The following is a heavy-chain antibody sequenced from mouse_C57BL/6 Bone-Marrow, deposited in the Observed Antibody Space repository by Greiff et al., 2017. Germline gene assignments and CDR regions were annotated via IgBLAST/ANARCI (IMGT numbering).Heavy chain of an antibody. CDR2: IDPSDSYT. CDR3: ARSCDGYSSWFAY. J-gene: IGHJ3*01. D-gene: IGHD2-3*01. V-gene: IGHV1-59*01. Sequence: VQLQQPGAELVRPGTSVKLSCKASGYTFTSYWMHWVKQRPGQGLEWIGVIDPSDSYTNYNQKFKGKAILTVDTSSSTAYMQLSSLTSEDSAVYYCARSCDGYSSWFAYWGQGTLVTVSA. CDR1: GYTFTSYW.